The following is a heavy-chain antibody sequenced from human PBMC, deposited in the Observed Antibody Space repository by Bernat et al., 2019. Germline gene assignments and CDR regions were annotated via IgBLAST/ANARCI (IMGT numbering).Heavy chain of an antibody. CDR3: AREFFSYYYGSGSHDAFDI. D-gene: IGHD3-10*01. J-gene: IGHJ3*02. Sequence: VQLLESGGGLVQPGGSLRLSCAASGFTFSSYAMSWVRQAPGKGLEWVAVISYDGSNKYYADSVKGRFTISRDNSKNTLYLQMNSLRSEDTAVYYCAREFFSYYYGSGSHDAFDIWGQGTMVTVSS. CDR2: ISYDGSNK. CDR1: GFTFSSYA. V-gene: IGHV3-30-3*01.